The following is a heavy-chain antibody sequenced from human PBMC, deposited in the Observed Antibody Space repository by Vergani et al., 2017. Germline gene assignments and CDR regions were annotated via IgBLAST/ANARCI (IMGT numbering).Heavy chain of an antibody. V-gene: IGHV4-59*08. CDR1: GGSISSYY. J-gene: IGHJ6*02. D-gene: IGHD6-13*01. Sequence: QVQLQESGPGLVKPSETLSLTCTVSGGSISSYYWSWIRQPPGKGLEWIGYIYYSGSTNYNPSLKSRVTISVDTSKNKFSLKLSSVTAADTAVYYCASHTYSSSWYYYYYYGMDVWGQGTTVTVSS. CDR2: IYYSGST. CDR3: ASHTYSSSWYYYYYYGMDV.